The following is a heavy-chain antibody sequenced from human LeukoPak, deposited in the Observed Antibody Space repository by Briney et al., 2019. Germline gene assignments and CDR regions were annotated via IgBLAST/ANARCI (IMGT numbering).Heavy chain of an antibody. CDR2: NSYSWST. Sequence: SETLSLTCTVSGGSISSGTYYWSWIRQHPGKGLEWLGYNSYSWSTYHNPSLKTPLTISVDTSKTQFSLKLDSVTAAETAFYYSTRADMATGFTIWGRGTLVTVPS. V-gene: IGHV4-31*01. J-gene: IGHJ4*02. CDR1: GGSISSGTYY. D-gene: IGHD5-24*01. CDR3: TRADMATGFTI.